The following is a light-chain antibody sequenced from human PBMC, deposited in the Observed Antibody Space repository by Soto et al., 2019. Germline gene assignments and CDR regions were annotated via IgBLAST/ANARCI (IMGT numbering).Light chain of an antibody. CDR2: GAS. CDR1: QSVSSN. CDR3: QQYGSSPLT. Sequence: ELVMTQSPATLSVSPGERATLSCRASQSVSSNLAWYQQKPGQAPRLLIYGASTRATGIPARFSGSGSGTEFTLTISRLEPEDFAVYYCQQYGSSPLTFGGGTKVDIK. V-gene: IGKV3D-15*02. J-gene: IGKJ4*01.